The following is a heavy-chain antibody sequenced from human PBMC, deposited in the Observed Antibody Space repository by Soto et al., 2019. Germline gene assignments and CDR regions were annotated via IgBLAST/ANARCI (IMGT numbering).Heavy chain of an antibody. Sequence: GGSLRLSCAASGFSFNKYWMSWVRQAPGKGLEWVANIKEDRSEKYYVDSVKGRFTISRDNAKNSLYLQMNSLRAEDTAVYYCARDDFYDSSANDAFDIWGQGTMVTVSS. CDR3: ARDDFYDSSANDAFDI. D-gene: IGHD3-22*01. CDR2: IKEDRSEK. CDR1: GFSFNKYW. J-gene: IGHJ3*02. V-gene: IGHV3-7*01.